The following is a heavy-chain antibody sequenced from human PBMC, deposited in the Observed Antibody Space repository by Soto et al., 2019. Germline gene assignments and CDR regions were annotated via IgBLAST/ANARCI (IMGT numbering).Heavy chain of an antibody. J-gene: IGHJ4*02. Sequence: LRLSCVGSGFTFISNRMTCVRQAPGKGLEWLGNIRQDGCEKNYVDSXKGRFTISXDNANNSLYLQXNSLRXADTAVYYCAREIVVARAASYFDYWGPGTLVXVSS. D-gene: IGHD2-2*01. CDR2: IRQDGCEK. CDR1: GFTFISNR. CDR3: AREIVVARAASYFDY. V-gene: IGHV3-7*04.